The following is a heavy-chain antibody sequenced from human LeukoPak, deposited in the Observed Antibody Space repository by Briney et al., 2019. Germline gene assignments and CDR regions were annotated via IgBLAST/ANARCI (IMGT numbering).Heavy chain of an antibody. D-gene: IGHD3-3*01. V-gene: IGHV3-23*01. CDR1: GFTFSSYA. J-gene: IGHJ4*02. Sequence: PGGSLRLSCAASGFTFSSYAMSWVRQAPGKGLEWVSAISGSGGSTYYADSVKGRFTISRDNSKNTLYLQMNSLRAEDTAVYYCAKATFHDFLFAYLDYWGQGTLVTVSS. CDR3: AKATFHDFLFAYLDY. CDR2: ISGSGGST.